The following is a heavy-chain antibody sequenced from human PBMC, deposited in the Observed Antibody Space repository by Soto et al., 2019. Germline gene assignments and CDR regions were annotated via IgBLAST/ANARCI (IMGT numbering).Heavy chain of an antibody. J-gene: IGHJ5*02. Sequence: QLQLHESGPGLVKPSETLSLTCTVSGGSVSSVSYSWAWIRQPPGKGLEWMGTIYYSGNTYYNPSLKSRVTISVDTSKNQFSLQLSSVTAADTAVYYCAVGTVTTFKRFDPWGQGTLVPVSS. CDR3: AVGTVTTFKRFDP. D-gene: IGHD4-17*01. V-gene: IGHV4-39*01. CDR1: GGSVSSVSYS. CDR2: IYYSGNT.